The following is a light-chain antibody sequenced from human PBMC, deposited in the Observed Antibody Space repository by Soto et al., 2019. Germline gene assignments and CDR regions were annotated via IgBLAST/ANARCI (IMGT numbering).Light chain of an antibody. CDR2: AAS. J-gene: IGKJ1*01. CDR3: HQYGSSPPVT. CDR1: QSVSSIY. V-gene: IGKV3-20*01. Sequence: EIVLTQSPGTLSLSPGERATLSCRASQSVSSIYLAWYQQKPGQAPMLLIFAASSRATGLPDRFSGSGSATDFSLTTSRLEPEDFAVYYCHQYGSSPPVTFGQGTKVEIK.